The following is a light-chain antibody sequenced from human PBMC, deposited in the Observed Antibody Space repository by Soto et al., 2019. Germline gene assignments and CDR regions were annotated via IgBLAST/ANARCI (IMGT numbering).Light chain of an antibody. CDR3: LQRKSYPRT. Sequence: DIQMTQSPSSLSASVGDRVTITCRASQGIRNGLGWYQQKPGKAPKRLIYAASSLQSGVPSRFSGSGSGTEITLTVSSLQPEDFATYYCLQRKSYPRTFGEGTKVEIK. CDR2: AAS. CDR1: QGIRNG. V-gene: IGKV1-17*01. J-gene: IGKJ1*01.